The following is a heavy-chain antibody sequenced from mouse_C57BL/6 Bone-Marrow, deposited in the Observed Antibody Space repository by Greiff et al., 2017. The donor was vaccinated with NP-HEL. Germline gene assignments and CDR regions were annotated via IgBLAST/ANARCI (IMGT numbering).Heavy chain of an antibody. CDR1: GFNIKNTY. CDR3: EGGLRRFSYWYFDV. D-gene: IGHD2-4*01. CDR2: IDPANGNT. Sequence: VQLQQPVAELVRPGASVKLSCTASGFNIKNTYMHWVKQRPEQGLEWIGRIDPANGNTKYAPKFQGKATITADTSSNTAYLQLSSLTSEDTAIYYCEGGLRRFSYWYFDVWGTGTTVTVSS. J-gene: IGHJ1*03. V-gene: IGHV14-3*01.